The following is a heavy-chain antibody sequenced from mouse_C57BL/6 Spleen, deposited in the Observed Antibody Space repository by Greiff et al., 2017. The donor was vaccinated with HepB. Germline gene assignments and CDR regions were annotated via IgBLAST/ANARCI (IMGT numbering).Heavy chain of an antibody. CDR2: ISDGGSYT. V-gene: IGHV5-4*01. CDR3: ARDRLDYDGYFDV. CDR1: GFTFSSYA. D-gene: IGHD2-4*01. J-gene: IGHJ1*03. Sequence: EVKLMESGGGLVKPGGSLKLSCAASGFTFSSYAMSWVRQTPEKRLEWVATISDGGSYTYYPDNVKGRFTISRDNAKNNLYLQMSHLKSEDTAMYYCARDRLDYDGYFDVWGTGTTVTVSS.